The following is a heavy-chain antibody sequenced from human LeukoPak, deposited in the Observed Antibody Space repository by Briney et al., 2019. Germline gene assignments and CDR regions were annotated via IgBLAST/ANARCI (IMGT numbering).Heavy chain of an antibody. V-gene: IGHV3-33*08. J-gene: IGHJ4*02. CDR2: IRYDGSGR. Sequence: PGGSLRLSCAAAGFTFTDYSMNWVRQAPGKGLEWVAYIRYDGSGRYYADSVKGRFTISRDNAKNSRYLQMNSLRAEDSAVYYCARHWSSWSADYWGQGILVTVSS. CDR3: ARHWSSWSADY. CDR1: GFTFTDYS. D-gene: IGHD6-19*01.